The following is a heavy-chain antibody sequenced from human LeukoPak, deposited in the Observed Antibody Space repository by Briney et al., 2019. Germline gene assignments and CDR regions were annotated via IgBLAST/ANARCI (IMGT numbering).Heavy chain of an antibody. CDR1: GGSFSGYY. V-gene: IGHV4-4*07. CDR3: ARDPYYYDSSGYS. J-gene: IGHJ5*02. D-gene: IGHD3-22*01. Sequence: SETLSLTCAVYGGSFSGYYWSWIRQPAGKELEWIGRIYTSGSTNYNPSLKSRVTISVDTSKNQFSLKLSSVTAADTAVYYCARDPYYYDSSGYSWGQGTLVTVSS. CDR2: IYTSGST.